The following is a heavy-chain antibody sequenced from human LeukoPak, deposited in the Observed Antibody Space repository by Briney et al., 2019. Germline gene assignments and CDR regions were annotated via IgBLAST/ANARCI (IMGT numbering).Heavy chain of an antibody. Sequence: PGRSLRLSCAASGFTFSSYGMHWVRQAPGKGLEWVAVISYDGSNKYYADSVKGRFTISRDNSKNTLYLQMNSLRAEDTAVYYCAREWQFGDYGLAYWGQGTLVTVSS. J-gene: IGHJ4*02. CDR1: GFTFSSYG. CDR2: ISYDGSNK. V-gene: IGHV3-30*03. D-gene: IGHD4-17*01. CDR3: AREWQFGDYGLAY.